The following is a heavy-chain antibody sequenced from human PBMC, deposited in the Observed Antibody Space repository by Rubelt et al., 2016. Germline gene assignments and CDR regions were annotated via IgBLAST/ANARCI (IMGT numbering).Heavy chain of an antibody. D-gene: IGHD3-10*01. CDR3: ALLWFGELFRRDY. Sequence: QVQLVQSGAEVKKPGASVKVSCKASGYTFTSYGISWVRQAPGQGLEWMGWIIPIFGTANYAKKFQGRVTITADESTSTAYMELSSLRSEDTAVYYCALLWFGELFRRDYWGQGTLVTVSS. CDR1: GYTFTSYG. V-gene: IGHV1-69*13. J-gene: IGHJ4*02. CDR2: IIPIFGTA.